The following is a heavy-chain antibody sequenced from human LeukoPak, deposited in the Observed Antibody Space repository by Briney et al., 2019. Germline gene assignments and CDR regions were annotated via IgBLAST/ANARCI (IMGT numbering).Heavy chain of an antibody. CDR3: ARDPSSLRSYYDFWSCYYPQFDY. CDR2: VSAYNGNT. J-gene: IGHJ4*02. V-gene: IGHV1-18*04. D-gene: IGHD3-3*01. CDR1: GYTFTGYY. Sequence: ASVKVSCKASGYTFTGYYMHWVRQAPGQGLEWMGWVSAYNGNTNYAQKLQGRVTMTTDTSTSTAYMELRSLRSDDTAVYYCARDPSSLRSYYDFWSCYYPQFDYWGQGTLVTVSS.